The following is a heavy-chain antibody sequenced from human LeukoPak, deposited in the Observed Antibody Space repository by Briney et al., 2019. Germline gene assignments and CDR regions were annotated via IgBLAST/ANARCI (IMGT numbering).Heavy chain of an antibody. J-gene: IGHJ4*02. V-gene: IGHV4-59*01. D-gene: IGHD6-19*01. CDR1: GDSITSYY. CDR3: ARQGYSSGFYYFDY. CDR2: IYYSGTT. Sequence: SETLSLTCTVSGDSITSYYWSWIRQPPGKGLEWIGYIYYSGTTNYNPSLKSRVTISLDASQNQSSLKLSSVTAADTAVYYCARQGYSSGFYYFDYWGQGTLVTVSS.